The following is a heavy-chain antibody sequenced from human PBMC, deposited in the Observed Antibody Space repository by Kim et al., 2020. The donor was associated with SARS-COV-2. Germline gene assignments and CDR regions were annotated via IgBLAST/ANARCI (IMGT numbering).Heavy chain of an antibody. Sequence: GGSLRLSCAASGFTFCTYGMHWVRRAPGKGLEWVAVIWYDGSNNYYADSVKGRFTISRDNSKNTLYLQMNSLRAEDTAVYYCAKDKVMVGATSLDYWGQG. CDR2: IWYDGSNN. J-gene: IGHJ4*02. V-gene: IGHV3-33*06. CDR3: AKDKVMVGATSLDY. D-gene: IGHD2-15*01. CDR1: GFTFCTYG.